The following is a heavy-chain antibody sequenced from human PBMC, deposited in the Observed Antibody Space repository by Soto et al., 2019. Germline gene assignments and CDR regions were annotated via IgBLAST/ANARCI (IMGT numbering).Heavy chain of an antibody. CDR3: ARTYCSSTSCYSYWFDP. CDR2: IYYSGST. J-gene: IGHJ5*02. CDR1: GGCISSYE. Sequence: PSERLALTCTVSGGCISSYEGSWIRQTPGKGLEWIGYIYYSGSTNYNPSLKSRVTISVDTSKNQFSLKLSSVTAADTAVYYCARTYCSSTSCYSYWFDPWGQGTLVTVSS. V-gene: IGHV4-59*08. D-gene: IGHD2-2*01.